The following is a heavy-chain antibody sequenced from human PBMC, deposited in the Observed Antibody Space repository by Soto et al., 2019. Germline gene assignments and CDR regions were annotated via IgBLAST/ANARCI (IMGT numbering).Heavy chain of an antibody. CDR2: IYYSGST. D-gene: IGHD1-26*01. CDR1: GGSISSSSYY. CDR3: AGLVGATFYFDY. J-gene: IGHJ4*02. V-gene: IGHV4-39*01. Sequence: SETLSLTCTVSGGSISSSSYYWGWIRQPPGKGLEWIGSIYYSGSTYYNPSLKSRVTISVDTSKNQFSLKLSSVTAADTAVYYCAGLVGATFYFDYWGQGTLVTVSS.